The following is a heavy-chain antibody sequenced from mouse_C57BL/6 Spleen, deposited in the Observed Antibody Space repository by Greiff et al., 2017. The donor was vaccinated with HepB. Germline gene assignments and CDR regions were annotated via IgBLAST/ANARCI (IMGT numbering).Heavy chain of an antibody. CDR2: IDPETGGT. D-gene: IGHD1-1*01. V-gene: IGHV1-15*01. CDR1: GYTFTDYE. J-gene: IGHJ2*01. Sequence: QVQLQQSGAELVRPGASVTLSCKASGYTFTDYEMHWVKQTPVQGLEWIGAIDPETGGTAYNQKFKGKAILTADKSSSTAYMELRSLTSEDSAVYYCTRDYGSSLFDYWGQGTTLTVSS. CDR3: TRDYGSSLFDY.